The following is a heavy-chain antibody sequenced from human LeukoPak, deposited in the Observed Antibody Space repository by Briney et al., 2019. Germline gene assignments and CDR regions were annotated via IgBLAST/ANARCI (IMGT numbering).Heavy chain of an antibody. D-gene: IGHD6-13*01. CDR1: GFTFSRYV. Sequence: GGSLRLSCAASGFTFSRYVMHWVRQAPGKGLEWVATISYDGSNEYYADSVKGRFTISRDNSKNTLYLQMNSLRAEDTAVYYCASLYSSRVLDVWGKGTTVTVSS. CDR2: ISYDGSNE. CDR3: ASLYSSRVLDV. V-gene: IGHV3-30*04. J-gene: IGHJ6*04.